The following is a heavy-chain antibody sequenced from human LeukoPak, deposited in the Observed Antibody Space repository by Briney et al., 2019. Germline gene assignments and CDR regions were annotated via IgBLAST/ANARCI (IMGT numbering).Heavy chain of an antibody. CDR2: IHASGST. J-gene: IGHJ3*02. D-gene: IGHD3-22*01. Sequence: SETLSLTCTVSDGSMNSYYWNWIRQPAGKGLESIGRIHASGSTNYNPSLKSRVIMSLDTSKKQFSLKLSSVSAADTAVYYCARPVGGYYDGRGAFEIWGQGTMVTVSS. CDR1: DGSMNSYY. V-gene: IGHV4-4*07. CDR3: ARPVGGYYDGRGAFEI.